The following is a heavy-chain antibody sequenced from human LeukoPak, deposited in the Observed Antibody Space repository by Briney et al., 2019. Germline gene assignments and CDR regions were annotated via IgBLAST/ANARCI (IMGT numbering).Heavy chain of an antibody. Sequence: ASVKVSCKASGYTFTSYGISWVRQAPGQGLEWMGWISAYNGNTNYAQKLQGRVTMTTDTSTSTAYMELRSLRSDDTAVYYCARVLGGIGDHFNWFDPWGQGTLVTVSS. CDR1: GYTFTSYG. CDR2: ISAYNGNT. D-gene: IGHD2-15*01. V-gene: IGHV1-18*01. J-gene: IGHJ5*02. CDR3: ARVLGGIGDHFNWFDP.